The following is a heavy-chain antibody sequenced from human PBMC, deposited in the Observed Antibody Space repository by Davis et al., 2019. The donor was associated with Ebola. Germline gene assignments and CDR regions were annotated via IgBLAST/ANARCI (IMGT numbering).Heavy chain of an antibody. J-gene: IGHJ6*02. V-gene: IGHV1-3*01. Sequence: AASVKVSCKASGYTFTSYAMHWVRQAPGQRLEWMGWINAGNGNTKYSQKFQGRVTITRDTSASTAYMELSSLRSEDTAVYYCARVTKSVYQLLYGMDVWGQGTTVTVSS. CDR2: INAGNGNT. CDR1: GYTFTSYA. CDR3: ARVTKSVYQLLYGMDV. D-gene: IGHD2-2*01.